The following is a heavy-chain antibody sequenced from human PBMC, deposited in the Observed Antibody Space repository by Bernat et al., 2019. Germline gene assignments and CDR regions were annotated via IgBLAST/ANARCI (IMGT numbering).Heavy chain of an antibody. J-gene: IGHJ5*02. CDR1: GGSVNSGSYF. CDR3: ASRLGCSSRGCYEDNWFDH. V-gene: IGHV4-61*01. CDR2: IYYRGST. Sequence: QVQLQESGPGLVKPSETLSLTCTVSGGSVNSGSYFWCWMRQPPGKGLEWIGYIYYRGSTDYNPSLKSRVTISLDEPKNQLSLKLSSVTAADTAVYYCASRLGCSSRGCYEDNWFDHWGQGTLVTVSS. D-gene: IGHD2-15*01.